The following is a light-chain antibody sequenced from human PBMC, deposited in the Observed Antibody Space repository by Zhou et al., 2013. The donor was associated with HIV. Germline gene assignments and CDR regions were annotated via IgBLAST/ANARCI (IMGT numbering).Light chain of an antibody. CDR1: QIINKF. CDR2: GAS. J-gene: IGKJ4*01. Sequence: IQLTQSPSSLSASVGDRVTITCRASQIINKFLNWYQQKPGKAPKLLIYGASILQSGVPSRFSGSGSGTDFTLTITSLQAEDFATYSCQQTFGTPLNFGGGTKVE. V-gene: IGKV1-39*01. CDR3: QQTFGTPLN.